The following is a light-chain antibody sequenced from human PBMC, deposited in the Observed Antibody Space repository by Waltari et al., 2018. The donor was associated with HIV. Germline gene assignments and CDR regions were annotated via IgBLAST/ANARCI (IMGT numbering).Light chain of an antibody. J-gene: IGLJ2*01. CDR1: SSDVGLYKY. CDR3: CSYAGSYTLI. CDR2: ELN. Sequence: QSALTQPRSVSGSPGQSVTISCTGTSSDVGLYKYVSWYQQHPGKVPKLLIYELNDRPSGVPDRCSGSKSGTTASLTISGLQAEDEAFYYCCSYAGSYTLIFGGGTKLTVL. V-gene: IGLV2-11*01.